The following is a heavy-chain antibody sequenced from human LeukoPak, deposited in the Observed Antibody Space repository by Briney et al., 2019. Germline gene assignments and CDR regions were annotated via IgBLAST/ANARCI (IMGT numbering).Heavy chain of an antibody. CDR3: ARGDSTGFYYAVFED. CDR1: GFTFSSYW. Sequence: SGGSLRLSCAASGFTFSSYWMHWVRQAPGKGLMWVSRINSDGSSITYADSVKGRFTISRDNAKNTLYLQMNSLRVEDTAVYYCARGDSTGFYYAVFEDWGQGTLVTVSS. D-gene: IGHD3-22*01. CDR2: INSDGSSI. V-gene: IGHV3-74*03. J-gene: IGHJ4*02.